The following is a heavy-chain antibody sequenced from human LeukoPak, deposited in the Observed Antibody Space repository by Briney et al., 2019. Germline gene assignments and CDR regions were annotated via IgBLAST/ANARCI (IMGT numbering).Heavy chain of an antibody. J-gene: IGHJ1*01. CDR3: ARHGSTSSDDYFQH. CDR2: IYASGST. D-gene: IGHD2/OR15-2a*01. V-gene: IGHV4-4*07. CDR1: GASISNYY. Sequence: SETLSLTCTVSGASISNYYWSWIRQPAGKGLECIGRIYASGSTNYNPSLKSRVTMSVDTSKNQFSLKLSSVTAADTAVYYCARHGSTSSDDYFQHWGQGTLVTVSS.